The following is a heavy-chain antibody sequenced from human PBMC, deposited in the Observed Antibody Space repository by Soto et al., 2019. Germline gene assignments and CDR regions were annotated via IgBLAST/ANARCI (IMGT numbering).Heavy chain of an antibody. D-gene: IGHD2-2*01. CDR2: ISSSGGSR. Sequence: GGSLRLSCAASGFNFNTFAMSWIRQAPGKGLEWVSHISSSGGSRDYADSVRGRFPFSRDNSKNVLFLQMNSMSADDTDTYFYEKDTPSPCTANWVDTWGQGTLVTVSS. CDR1: GFNFNTFA. J-gene: IGHJ5*02. CDR3: EKDTPSPCTANWVDT. V-gene: IGHV3-23*01.